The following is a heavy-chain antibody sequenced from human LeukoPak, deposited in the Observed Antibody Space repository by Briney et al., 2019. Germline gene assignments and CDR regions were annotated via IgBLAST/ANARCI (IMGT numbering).Heavy chain of an antibody. CDR2: INPNSGGT. Sequence: ASVKVSCKASGYTFTGYYLYWVRQAPGQGLEWMGWINPNSGGTNFAQKFQGRVTVTRDTSISTAYMELSRLRSDDTAVYYCAKEPYDSGSFRTDYYYMDVWGKGTTVTISS. V-gene: IGHV1-2*02. CDR1: GYTFTGYY. J-gene: IGHJ6*03. D-gene: IGHD3-10*01. CDR3: AKEPYDSGSFRTDYYYMDV.